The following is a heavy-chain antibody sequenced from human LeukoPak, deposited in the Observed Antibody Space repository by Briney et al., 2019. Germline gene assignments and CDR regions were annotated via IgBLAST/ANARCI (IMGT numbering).Heavy chain of an antibody. V-gene: IGHV2-5*01. CDR1: GFSLSTSGVG. J-gene: IGHJ4*02. Sequence: SGPTLVKPTQTLTLTCTFSGFSLSTSGVGVGWIRQPPGKALEWLALIYWNDDKRYSPSLKSRLTITKDTSKNQVVLTMTNMDPVDTATYYCAHRRKGHYDFRSGYYFDYWGQGTLVTVSS. D-gene: IGHD3-3*01. CDR3: AHRRKGHYDFRSGYYFDY. CDR2: IYWNDDK.